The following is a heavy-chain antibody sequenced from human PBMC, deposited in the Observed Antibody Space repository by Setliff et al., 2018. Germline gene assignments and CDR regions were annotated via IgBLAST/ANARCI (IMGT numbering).Heavy chain of an antibody. CDR2: IYYSGST. V-gene: IGHV4-31*03. CDR3: ARAITSKYYFEY. J-gene: IGHJ4*02. D-gene: IGHD3-16*01. CDR1: GGSISSGGYY. Sequence: PAETLSLTCTVSGGSISSGGYYWSWIRRHPGKDLEWIGYIYYSGSTYYNPSLKSRLTISVDTSKTQFSLRLSSVTAADTAVYYCARAITSKYYFEYWGQGTLVTVPQ.